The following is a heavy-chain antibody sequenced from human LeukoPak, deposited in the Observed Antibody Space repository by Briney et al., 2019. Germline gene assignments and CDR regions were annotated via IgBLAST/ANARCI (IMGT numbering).Heavy chain of an antibody. J-gene: IGHJ4*02. CDR2: ISGSGGST. V-gene: IGHV3-23*01. CDR1: GFTFSSYA. CDR3: AKTTITILYYFDY. Sequence: PGGSLRLSCATSGFTFSSYAMSWVRQAPGKGLEWVSAISGSGGSTYYADSVKGRFTISRDNSKNTLHLQMNSLRAEDTAVYYCAKTTITILYYFDYWGQGTLVTVSS. D-gene: IGHD3-3*01.